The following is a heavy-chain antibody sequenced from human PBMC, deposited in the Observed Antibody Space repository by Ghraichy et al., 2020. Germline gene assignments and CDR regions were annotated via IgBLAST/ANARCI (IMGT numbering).Heavy chain of an antibody. CDR3: ARSSGDSSGYYLNWFDP. J-gene: IGHJ5*02. CDR2: IYYSGST. CDR1: GGSISSYY. Sequence: SETLSLTCTVSGGSISSYYWSWIRQPPGKGLEWIGYIYYSGSTNYNPSLKSRVTISVDTSKNQFSLKLSSVTAADTAVYYCARSSGDSSGYYLNWFDPWGQGTLVTV. D-gene: IGHD3-22*01. V-gene: IGHV4-59*08.